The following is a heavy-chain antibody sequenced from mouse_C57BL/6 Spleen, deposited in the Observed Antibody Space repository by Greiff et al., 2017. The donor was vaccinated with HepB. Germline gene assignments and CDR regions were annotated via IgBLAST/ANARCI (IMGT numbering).Heavy chain of an antibody. D-gene: IGHD2-3*01. V-gene: IGHV8-8*01. CDR2: IWWDDAK. CDR3: ARIAYDGYYGWFAY. J-gene: IGHJ3*01. CDR1: GFSLSTFGMG. Sequence: QVTLKVCGPGILQPSQTLSLTCSFSGFSLSTFGMGVGWIRQPSGKGLEWLAHIWWDDAKYYNPALKSRLTISKDTSKNQVFLKIANVDTACTATYYCARIAYDGYYGWFAYWGQGTLVTVSA.